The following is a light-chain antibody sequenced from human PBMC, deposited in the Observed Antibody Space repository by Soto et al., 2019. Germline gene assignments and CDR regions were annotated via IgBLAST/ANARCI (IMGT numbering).Light chain of an antibody. Sequence: EIVMTQSPATLSVSPGERATLSCRASQSVTSNLAWYQQKPGQAPRLLIYGASTRATGSPARFSGGGSGTEFPLTISSLQSEDFAVYYCQQYNDWPPGWTFGQGTTGEIK. V-gene: IGKV3-15*01. J-gene: IGKJ1*01. CDR3: QQYNDWPPGWT. CDR1: QSVTSN. CDR2: GAS.